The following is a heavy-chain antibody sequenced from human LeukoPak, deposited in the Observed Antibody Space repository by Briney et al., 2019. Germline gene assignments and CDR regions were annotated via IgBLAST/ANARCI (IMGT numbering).Heavy chain of an antibody. CDR2: INAGNGNT. CDR3: ARGGYYYWYFDL. V-gene: IGHV1-3*01. D-gene: IGHD3-22*01. J-gene: IGHJ2*01. CDR1: GYTFTSYA. Sequence: VASVKVSCKASGYTFTSYAMHWVRQAPGQRLEWMGWINAGNGNTKYSQKFQGRVTITRDTSASTAYMELSSLRSEDTAVYYCARGGYYYWYFDLWGRGTLVTVSS.